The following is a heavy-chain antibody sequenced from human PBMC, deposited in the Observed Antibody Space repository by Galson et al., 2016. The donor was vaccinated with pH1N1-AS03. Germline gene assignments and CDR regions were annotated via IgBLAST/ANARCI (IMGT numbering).Heavy chain of an antibody. CDR3: AKDVFVLIWHYMDV. CDR2: ISLDGATS. D-gene: IGHD2-8*02. Sequence: SLRLSCAASGFTFEDYTMHCVRQVQGKGLEWISLISLDGATSYYADSVKGRFTISRDNDKNSLYLQMNSLRTEDTAFYYCAKDVFVLIWHYMDVWGKGTVVTVSS. J-gene: IGHJ6*03. CDR1: GFTFEDYT. V-gene: IGHV3-43*01.